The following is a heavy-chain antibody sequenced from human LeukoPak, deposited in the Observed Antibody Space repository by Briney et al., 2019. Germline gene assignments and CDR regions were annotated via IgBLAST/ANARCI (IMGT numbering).Heavy chain of an antibody. CDR2: IIPIFGTA. CDR3: ARVGCSSTSCPRGWFDP. CDR1: GGTFSSYA. J-gene: IGHJ5*02. V-gene: IGHV1-69*13. Sequence: ASVKVSCKASGGTFSSYAISWVRQAPGQGLEWMGGIIPIFGTANYAQKFQGRVTITADESTSTAYMELSSPRSEDTAVYYCARVGCSSTSCPRGWFDPWGQGTLVTVSS. D-gene: IGHD2-2*01.